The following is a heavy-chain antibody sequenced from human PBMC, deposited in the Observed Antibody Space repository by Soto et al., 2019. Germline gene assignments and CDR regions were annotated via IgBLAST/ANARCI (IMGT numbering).Heavy chain of an antibody. CDR1: GFTFSSYA. CDR3: AKFFLEWLLYRYYFDY. V-gene: IGHV3-23*01. Sequence: GGSLRLSCAASGFTFSSYAMSWVRQAPGKGLEWVSAISGSGGSTYYADSVKGRFTISRDNSKNTLYLQMNSLRAEDTAVYYCAKFFLEWLLYRYYFDYWGQGTLVTVSS. CDR2: ISGSGGST. J-gene: IGHJ4*02. D-gene: IGHD3-3*01.